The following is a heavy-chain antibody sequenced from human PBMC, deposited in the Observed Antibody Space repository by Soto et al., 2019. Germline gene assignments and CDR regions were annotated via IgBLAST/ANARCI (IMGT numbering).Heavy chain of an antibody. Sequence: ASVKVSCKASGYTFTSYYMHWVRQAPGQGLEWMGIINPSGGSTSYAQKFQGRVTMTRDTSTSTVYMELSSLRSEDTAVYYCARAMYYYDSSGLYYYYGMDVWGQGTTVTVSS. V-gene: IGHV1-46*01. CDR3: ARAMYYYDSSGLYYYYGMDV. J-gene: IGHJ6*02. CDR1: GYTFTSYY. CDR2: INPSGGST. D-gene: IGHD3-22*01.